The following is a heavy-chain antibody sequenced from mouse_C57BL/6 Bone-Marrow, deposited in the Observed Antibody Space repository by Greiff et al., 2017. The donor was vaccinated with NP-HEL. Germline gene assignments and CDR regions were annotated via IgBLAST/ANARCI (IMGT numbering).Heavy chain of an antibody. Sequence: EVKLMESGGGLVKPGGSLKLSCAASGFTFSDYGMHWVRQAPEKGLEWVAYISSGSSTIYYADTVKGRFTISRDNAKNTLFLQMTSLRSEDTAMYYCARRMVTTKAWFAYWGQGTLVTVSA. CDR3: ARRMVTTKAWFAY. J-gene: IGHJ3*01. CDR1: GFTFSDYG. D-gene: IGHD2-2*01. CDR2: ISSGSSTI. V-gene: IGHV5-17*01.